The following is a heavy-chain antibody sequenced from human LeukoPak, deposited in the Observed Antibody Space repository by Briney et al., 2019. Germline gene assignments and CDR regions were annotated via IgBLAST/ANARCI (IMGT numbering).Heavy chain of an antibody. Sequence: GGSLRLSCAASGFTVSSNYMSWVRQAPGKGLEWVGRIKSKSDGGTTDYAAPVKGRFTISRDDSKNTLYLQMNSLKTEDTAVYYCTPATPHYYDSSGYYFDYWGQGTLVTVSS. D-gene: IGHD3-22*01. CDR2: IKSKSDGGTT. CDR3: TPATPHYYDSSGYYFDY. CDR1: GFTVSSNY. J-gene: IGHJ4*02. V-gene: IGHV3-15*01.